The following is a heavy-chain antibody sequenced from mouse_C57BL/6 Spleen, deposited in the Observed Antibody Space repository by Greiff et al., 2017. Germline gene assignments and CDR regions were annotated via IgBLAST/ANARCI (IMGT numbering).Heavy chain of an antibody. CDR3: ATIYSNYENWFAY. V-gene: IGHV1-64*01. CDR1: GYTFTSYW. J-gene: IGHJ3*01. Sequence: VQLQQPGAELVKPGASVKLSCKASGYTFTSYWMHWVKQRPGQGLEWIGMIHPNSGSTNYNEKFKSKATLTVDKSSSTAYMQLSSLTSEDSAVYYCATIYSNYENWFAYWGQGTLVTVSA. CDR2: IHPNSGST. D-gene: IGHD2-5*01.